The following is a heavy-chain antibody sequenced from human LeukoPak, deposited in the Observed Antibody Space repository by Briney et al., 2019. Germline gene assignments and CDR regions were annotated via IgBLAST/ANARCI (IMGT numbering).Heavy chain of an antibody. CDR1: GESFSGYY. V-gene: IGHV4-34*01. J-gene: IGHJ4*02. D-gene: IGHD2-8*01. CDR3: ARVPDCTNGVCNQGFDY. Sequence: SETLSLTCAVYGESFSGYYWSWVRQPPGKGLEWIGEINHSGSTNYNPSLTRRVPISVDTSKNQFSLKLSSVTAADTAVYYCARVPDCTNGVCNQGFDYWGQGTLVTVSS. CDR2: INHSGST.